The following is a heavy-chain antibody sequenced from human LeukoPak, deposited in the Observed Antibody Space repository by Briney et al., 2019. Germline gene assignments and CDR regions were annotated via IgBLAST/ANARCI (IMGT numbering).Heavy chain of an antibody. CDR1: GFTFSSYW. D-gene: IGHD3-10*01. J-gene: IGHJ6*03. CDR3: ARDHRGSGSRYYYYYMDV. CDR2: IKQDGSEK. V-gene: IGHV3-7*01. Sequence: GGSLRLSCAASGFTFSSYWMSWVRQAPGEGLEWVANIKQDGSEKYYVDSMKGRFTISRDNAKNTLYLQMNSLRAEDTAVYYCARDHRGSGSRYYYYYMDVWGKGTTVTISS.